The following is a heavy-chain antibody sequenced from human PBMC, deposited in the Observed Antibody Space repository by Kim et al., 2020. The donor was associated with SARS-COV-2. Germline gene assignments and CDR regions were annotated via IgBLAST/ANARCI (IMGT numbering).Heavy chain of an antibody. Sequence: TYNADSVKGRFTISGDNSKNTLYLQMNSLGAEDTAVYYCAKRGEQLGNDYWGQGTLVTVSS. CDR3: AKRGEQLGNDY. D-gene: IGHD6-13*01. V-gene: IGHV3-23*01. CDR2: T. J-gene: IGHJ4*02.